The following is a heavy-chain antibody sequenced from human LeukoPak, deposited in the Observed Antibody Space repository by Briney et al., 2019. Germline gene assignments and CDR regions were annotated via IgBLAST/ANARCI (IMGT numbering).Heavy chain of an antibody. Sequence: PGRSLRLSRAASGFTFSSYAMHWVRQAPGKGLEWVAVISYDGSNKYYADSVKGRFTISRDNSKNTLYLQMNSLRAEDTAVYYCAREVFRPYQLLYSYGMDVWGQGTTVTVSS. CDR2: ISYDGSNK. V-gene: IGHV3-30-3*01. CDR3: AREVFRPYQLLYSYGMDV. J-gene: IGHJ6*02. D-gene: IGHD2-2*01. CDR1: GFTFSSYA.